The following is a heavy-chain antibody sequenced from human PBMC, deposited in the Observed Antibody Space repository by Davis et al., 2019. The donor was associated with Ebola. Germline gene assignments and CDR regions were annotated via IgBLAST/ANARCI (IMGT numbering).Heavy chain of an antibody. J-gene: IGHJ4*02. Sequence: GESLKISCAASGFTFSSYWMSWVRQAPGKGLEWVANIKQDGSEKYYVGSVKGRFTISRDNSKNTLYLQMNSLRAEDTAVYYCAKDRGSGSYFGVGDYWGQGTLVTVSS. CDR3: AKDRGSGSYFGVGDY. V-gene: IGHV3-7*03. CDR1: GFTFSSYW. CDR2: IKQDGSEK. D-gene: IGHD1-26*01.